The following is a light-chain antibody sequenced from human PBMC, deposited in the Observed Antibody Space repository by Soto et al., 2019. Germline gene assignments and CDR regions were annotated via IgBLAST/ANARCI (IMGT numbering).Light chain of an antibody. J-gene: IGKJ1*01. V-gene: IGKV3-20*01. CDR3: QQYGSLSWT. CDR1: QSVSSSY. Sequence: EIVMTQSPVTLSVSPGERATLSCRASQSVSSSYLAWYQQKPGQAPRIIIFGASGRATGIPDRFSGSGSGTDFTLTISRLEPEDFAVYYCQQYGSLSWTFGQGTKVDIK. CDR2: GAS.